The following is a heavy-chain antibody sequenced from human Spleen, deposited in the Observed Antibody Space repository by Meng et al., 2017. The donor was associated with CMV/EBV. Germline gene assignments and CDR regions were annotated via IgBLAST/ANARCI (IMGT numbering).Heavy chain of an antibody. D-gene: IGHD2-2*01. V-gene: IGHV3-23*01. J-gene: IGHJ4*02. CDR1: GFTFSSYA. CDR3: ATQRIDDIVVPPDY. Sequence: GESLKISCAASGFTFSSYAMSWVRQAPGKGLEWVSGISGSGGSTYYADSVKGRFTISRDNSKNTLYLQMNSLRAEDTAVYYCATQRIDDIVVPPDYWGQGTLVTVSS. CDR2: ISGSGGST.